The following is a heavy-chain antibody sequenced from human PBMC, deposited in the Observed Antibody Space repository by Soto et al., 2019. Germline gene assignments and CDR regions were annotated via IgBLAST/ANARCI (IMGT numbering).Heavy chain of an antibody. D-gene: IGHD5-18*01. CDR1: GFSFSDYY. CDR3: AREDTRLHYGMDV. Sequence: GGSLRLSCAASGFSFSDYYVTWIRQAPGKGLEWVSYISTIASSTYYADSVKGRFTISRDNAKNSLYLQMNSLSTEDTAVYYCAREDTRLHYGMDVWGQGTTVTVSS. V-gene: IGHV3-11*01. J-gene: IGHJ6*02. CDR2: ISTIASST.